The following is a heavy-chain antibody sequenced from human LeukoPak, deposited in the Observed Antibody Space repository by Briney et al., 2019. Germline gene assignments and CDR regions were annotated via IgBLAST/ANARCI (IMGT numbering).Heavy chain of an antibody. Sequence: PGGSLRLSCAASGFTSSSYWMSWVRQAPGKGLEWVANIKQDGSEKYYVDSVKGRFTISRDNAKNSLYLQMNSLRAEDTAVYYCAREDIAVAGCNDYWGQGTLVTVPS. CDR3: AREDIAVAGCNDY. J-gene: IGHJ4*02. D-gene: IGHD6-19*01. CDR2: IKQDGSEK. CDR1: GFTSSSYW. V-gene: IGHV3-7*01.